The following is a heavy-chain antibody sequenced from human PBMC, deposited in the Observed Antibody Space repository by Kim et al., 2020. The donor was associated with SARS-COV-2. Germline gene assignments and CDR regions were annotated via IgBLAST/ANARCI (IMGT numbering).Heavy chain of an antibody. J-gene: IGHJ4*02. D-gene: IGHD3-9*01. CDR3: AKSLTRVDWLFVHPDY. CDR2: ISGSGGST. Sequence: GGSLRLSCAASGFTFSSYAMSWVRQAPGKGLEWVSAISGSGGSTYYADSVKGRFTISRDNSKNTLYLQMNSLRAEDTAVYYCAKSLTRVDWLFVHPDYWGQGTLVTVSS. V-gene: IGHV3-23*01. CDR1: GFTFSSYA.